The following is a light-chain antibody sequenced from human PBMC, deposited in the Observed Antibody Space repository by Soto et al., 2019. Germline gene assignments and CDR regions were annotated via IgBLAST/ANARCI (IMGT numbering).Light chain of an antibody. J-gene: IGLJ1*01. CDR2: DVS. V-gene: IGLV2-14*01. CDR1: SRDVGGYNY. CDR3: SSYKRSSTLV. Sequence: QSALTHPASVSGSPGQSITISCTGTSRDVGGYNYVSWYQQHPGKAPKLMIYDVSNRPSGVSNRFSGSKSGNTSSLTISGLQAEDEADYYCSSYKRSSTLVFGTGTKLTVL.